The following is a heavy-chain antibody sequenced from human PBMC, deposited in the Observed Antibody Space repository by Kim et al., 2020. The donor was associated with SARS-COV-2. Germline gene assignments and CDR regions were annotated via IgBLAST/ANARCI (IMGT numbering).Heavy chain of an antibody. CDR1: GFSFDDFA. CDR3: AKVAPGRAVKIDS. V-gene: IGHV3-9*01. J-gene: IGHJ4*02. Sequence: GGSLRLSCRASGFSFDDFAMHWVRQAPGKGLEWVSGISWNSVKIDYADSVKGRFTISRDNAKNSLYLQMNSLRPEDTAVYYCAKVAPGRAVKIDSWGQGTPVTVSP. D-gene: IGHD6-19*01. CDR2: ISWNSVKI.